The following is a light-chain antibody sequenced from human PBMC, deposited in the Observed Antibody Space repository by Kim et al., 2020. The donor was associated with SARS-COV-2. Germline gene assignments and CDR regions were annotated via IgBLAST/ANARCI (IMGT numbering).Light chain of an antibody. V-gene: IGKV1-17*03. J-gene: IGKJ2*01. CDR3: LQHNSYPHT. CDR1: KDISKY. Sequence: SAAVGDRDTITCQSSKDISKYLAWFQQKPGKVPKRLIYAASSLQRGVPSRFSGSGSGTEFTLTISSLQPEDFATYYCLQHNSYPHTFGQGTKLEIK. CDR2: AAS.